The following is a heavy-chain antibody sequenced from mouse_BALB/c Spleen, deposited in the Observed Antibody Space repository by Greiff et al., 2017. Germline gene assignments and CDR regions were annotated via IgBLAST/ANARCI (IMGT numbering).Heavy chain of an antibody. CDR2: ISYSGST. CDR3: ARGSYYGYDYAMDY. CDR1: GYSITSDYA. J-gene: IGHJ4*01. Sequence: VQLKESGPGLVKPSQSLSLTCTVTGYSITSDYAWNWIRQFPGNKLEWMGYISYSGSTSYNPSLKSRISITRDTSKNQFFLQLNSVTTEDTATYYCARGSYYGYDYAMDYWGQGTSVTVSS. D-gene: IGHD2-2*01. V-gene: IGHV3-2*02.